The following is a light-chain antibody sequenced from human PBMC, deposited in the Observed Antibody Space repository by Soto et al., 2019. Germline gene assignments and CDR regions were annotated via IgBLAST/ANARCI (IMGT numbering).Light chain of an antibody. V-gene: IGKV3-15*01. CDR2: GAS. J-gene: IGKJ1*01. CDR3: QQYDNWPWT. CDR1: QSISDT. Sequence: EIVMTQSPATLSVSPGGRATLSCRASQSISDTLAWYQQKPGQAPRLLIYGASTRATGFPARFSGSGSGADFTLTISSLQSEDFAVYYFQQYDNWPWTFGQGTKVEIK.